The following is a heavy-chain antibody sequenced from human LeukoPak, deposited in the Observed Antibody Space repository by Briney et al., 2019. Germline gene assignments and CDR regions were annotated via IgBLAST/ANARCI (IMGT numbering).Heavy chain of an antibody. CDR3: ARDWGLYFDWLFGKFDP. CDR1: GYTFTSYY. D-gene: IGHD3-9*01. V-gene: IGHV1-2*06. J-gene: IGHJ5*02. CDR2: INPNSGGT. Sequence: ASVKVSCKASGYTFTSYYMHWVRQAPGQGLEWMGRINPNSGGTNYAQKFQGRVTMTRDTSISTAYMELSRLRSDDTAVYYCARDWGLYFDWLFGKFDPWGQGTLVTVSS.